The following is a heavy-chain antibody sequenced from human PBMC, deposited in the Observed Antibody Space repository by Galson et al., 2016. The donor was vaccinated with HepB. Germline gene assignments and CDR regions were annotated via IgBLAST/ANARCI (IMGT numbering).Heavy chain of an antibody. CDR3: ARDPRKMRYQRLGVYYYYYAMDV. CDR2: ITAYNGNT. Sequence: SVKVSCKASGFTFTTYGISWVRQAPGQGLEWVAGITAYNGNTNYAQKLQGRVTMTTDTSTSTPYMELRSLRSDDTAVYYCARDPRKMRYQRLGVYYYYYAMDVWGQGTTVTVSS. D-gene: IGHD2-2*01. J-gene: IGHJ6*02. V-gene: IGHV1-18*01. CDR1: GFTFTTYG.